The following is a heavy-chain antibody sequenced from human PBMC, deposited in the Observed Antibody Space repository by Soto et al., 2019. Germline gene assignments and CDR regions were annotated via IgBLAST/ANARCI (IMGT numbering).Heavy chain of an antibody. CDR1: GGSISSYY. CDR2: IYYSGST. Sequence: SETLSLTCTVSGGSISSYYWSWIRQPPGKGLEWIGYIYYSGSTNYNPSLKSRVTISVDTSKNQFSLKLSSVTAADTAVYYCARLVLVNDFWSGYSGRFDPWGQGTLVTVSS. J-gene: IGHJ5*02. D-gene: IGHD3-3*01. V-gene: IGHV4-59*08. CDR3: ARLVLVNDFWSGYSGRFDP.